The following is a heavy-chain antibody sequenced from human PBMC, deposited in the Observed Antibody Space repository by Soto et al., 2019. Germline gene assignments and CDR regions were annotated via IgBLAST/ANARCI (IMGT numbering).Heavy chain of an antibody. CDR2: INPDGGAK. CDR1: GFTFSSYW. V-gene: IGHV3-7*05. J-gene: IGHJ4*02. Sequence: EVRLVESGGGLVQPGGSQRLSCAASGFTFSSYWVSWVRQAPGKGLEWVANINPDGGAKYYVDSVKGRFTISRDNAKNSLYLQMNSLRAEDTAVYYCARNSPLEAQGHCGQGTLVTVSS. CDR3: ARNSPLEAQGH. D-gene: IGHD6-6*01.